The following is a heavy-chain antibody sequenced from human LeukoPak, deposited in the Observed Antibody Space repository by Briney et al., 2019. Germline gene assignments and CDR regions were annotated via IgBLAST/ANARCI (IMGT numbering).Heavy chain of an antibody. Sequence: SETLSLTCTVSGGSISSYYWSWIRQPAGKGLEWIGRIYTSGSTSYNPSLKSRVTMSVDTSKNQFSLKLSSVTAADTAVYYCAREEDTLTGYSLVRYFDYWGQGTLVTVSS. V-gene: IGHV4-4*07. CDR3: AREEDTLTGYSLVRYFDY. CDR1: GGSISSYY. CDR2: IYTSGST. J-gene: IGHJ4*02. D-gene: IGHD3-9*01.